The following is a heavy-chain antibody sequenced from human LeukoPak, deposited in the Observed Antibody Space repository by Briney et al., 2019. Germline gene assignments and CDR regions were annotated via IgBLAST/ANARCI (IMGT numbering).Heavy chain of an antibody. CDR2: INHSGST. V-gene: IGHV4-34*01. CDR1: GGSFSGYY. Sequence: SETLSLTCAVYGGSFSGYYWSWIRQPPGKGLEWIGEINHSGSTNYNPSLKSRVTKSVDTSKNQFSLKLSSVTAADTAVYYCARELSSSSKLDYWGQGTLVTVSS. J-gene: IGHJ4*02. CDR3: ARELSSSSKLDY. D-gene: IGHD6-6*01.